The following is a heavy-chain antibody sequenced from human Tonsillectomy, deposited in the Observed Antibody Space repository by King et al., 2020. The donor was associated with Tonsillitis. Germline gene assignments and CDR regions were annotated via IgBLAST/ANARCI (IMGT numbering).Heavy chain of an antibody. CDR1: GYTLTDLS. V-gene: IGHV1-24*01. J-gene: IGHJ3*02. CDR3: ARTTYKTAGAFDI. Sequence: QLVRSGAEVKQPGASVKVSCKVSGYTLTDLSIHWVRQAPGKGLEWVGGFYPEDGETIYAQKFQGRVTMTEDTSTDTNYMELSSLRSEDTAVYYCARTTYKTAGAFDIWGQGSMVTVSS. D-gene: IGHD1-7*01. CDR2: FYPEDGET.